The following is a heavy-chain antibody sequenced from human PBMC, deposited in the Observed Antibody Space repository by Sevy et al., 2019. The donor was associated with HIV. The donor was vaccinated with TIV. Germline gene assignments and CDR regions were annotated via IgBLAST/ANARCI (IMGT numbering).Heavy chain of an antibody. J-gene: IGHJ3*02. V-gene: IGHV3-48*02. D-gene: IGHD6-19*01. CDR3: AREQWKLNADDAFDI. CDR1: GFTFSSYS. CDR2: ISSSSSAI. Sequence: GGSLRLSCAASGFTFSSYSMNWVRQAPGRGLEWISYISSSSSAIYYADSVKGRFTISRDNAKNSLYLQMNSLRDEDTAGYYCAREQWKLNADDAFDIWGQGTMVTVSS.